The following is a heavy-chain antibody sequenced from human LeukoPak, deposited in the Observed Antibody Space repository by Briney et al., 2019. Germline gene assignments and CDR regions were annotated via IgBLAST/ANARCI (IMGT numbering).Heavy chain of an antibody. CDR1: GFSFSSYW. Sequence: GGSLRLSCAASGFSFSSYWMSWVRRAPGKGLEWVASIKHDASEKHYVDSVKGRFTISRDNAKNSLYLQMDSLGPEDTAVYYCARDPYSGNYGTYYYYYMDVWGKGTTVTISS. J-gene: IGHJ6*03. V-gene: IGHV3-7*01. D-gene: IGHD1-26*01. CDR3: ARDPYSGNYGTYYYYYMDV. CDR2: IKHDASEK.